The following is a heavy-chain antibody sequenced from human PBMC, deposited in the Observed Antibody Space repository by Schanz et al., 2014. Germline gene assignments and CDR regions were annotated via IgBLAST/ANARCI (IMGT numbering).Heavy chain of an antibody. CDR2: ISASGGDT. D-gene: IGHD6-25*01. CDR1: GFTFSAYA. V-gene: IGHV3-23*04. J-gene: IGHJ4*02. Sequence: EVKMVESGGGLVKPGGSLRLSCAASGFTFSAYAMTWVRQIPGKGLEWVSAISASGGDTYYADSVKGRFTISRDNSKNTLYLQRNSLRAEDTAVYYCAKVRYSSGWRGDYFDEWGQGTLVTVAS. CDR3: AKVRYSSGWRGDYFDE.